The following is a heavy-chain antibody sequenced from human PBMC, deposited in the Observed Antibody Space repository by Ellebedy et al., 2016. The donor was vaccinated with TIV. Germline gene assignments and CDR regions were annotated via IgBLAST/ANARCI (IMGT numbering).Heavy chain of an antibody. D-gene: IGHD1-26*01. Sequence: AAPVKVSCKASGYTFTNYYIHWVRQAPGQGLEWMGGIIPVLETPNYAQKFQGRLTVSADKSTNTAYMELSSLTSEDTAVYYCAADLASVGQWGQGTLVIVSS. V-gene: IGHV1-69*10. CDR2: IIPVLETP. CDR3: AADLASVGQ. CDR1: GYTFTNYY. J-gene: IGHJ1*01.